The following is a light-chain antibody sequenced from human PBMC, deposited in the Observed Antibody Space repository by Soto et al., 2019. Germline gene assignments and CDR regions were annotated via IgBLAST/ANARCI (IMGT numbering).Light chain of an antibody. Sequence: DVVMTQSPVSLPVTLGQPASISCRSSRSLVYSDGNTYLNCFQQRPGQSPRRLIYQVSNRDSGVPDRFSGSGSGTDFTLKINRVEAEDVGVYYCMQGTHWPWTFGQGTKVEIK. CDR2: QVS. CDR3: MQGTHWPWT. J-gene: IGKJ1*01. CDR1: RSLVYSDGNTY. V-gene: IGKV2-30*01.